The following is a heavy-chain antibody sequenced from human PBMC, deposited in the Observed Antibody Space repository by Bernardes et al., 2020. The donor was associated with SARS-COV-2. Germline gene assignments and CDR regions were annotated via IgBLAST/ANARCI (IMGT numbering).Heavy chain of an antibody. CDR3: ARGPYCGFDY. Sequence: SETLSLTCAVYGGSFSGYYWSWIRQPPGKGLEWIGEINHSGSTNYNPSLKSRVTISVDTSKNQFSLKLSSVTAADTAVYYCARGPYCGFDYWGQGTLVTVSS. D-gene: IGHD2-21*01. J-gene: IGHJ4*02. V-gene: IGHV4-34*01. CDR1: GGSFSGYY. CDR2: INHSGST.